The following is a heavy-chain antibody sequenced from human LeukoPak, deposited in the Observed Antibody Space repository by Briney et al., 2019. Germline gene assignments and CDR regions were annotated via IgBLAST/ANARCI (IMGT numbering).Heavy chain of an antibody. D-gene: IGHD6-13*01. CDR1: GGSISSSNYY. Sequence: ASETLSLTCTVSGGSISSSNYYWDWIRQPPGKGLEWIGSIYYSGSTYYNPSLKSRVTISVDTSKNQFSLKLSSVTAADTAAYYCARRTAAGRGDWGQGTLVAVSS. J-gene: IGHJ4*02. CDR3: ARRTAAGRGD. V-gene: IGHV4-39*01. CDR2: IYYSGST.